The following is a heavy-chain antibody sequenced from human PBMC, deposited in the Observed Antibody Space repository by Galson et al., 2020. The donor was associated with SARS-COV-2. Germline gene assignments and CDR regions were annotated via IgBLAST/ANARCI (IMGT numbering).Heavy chain of an antibody. D-gene: IGHD1-26*01. CDR2: ISYDGSNK. Sequence: GGSLRLSCAASGFTFSSYAMHWVRQAPGKGLEWVAVISYDGSNKYYADSVKGRFTISRDNSKNTLYLQMNSLRAEDTAVYYCARDKSGSYYGPFDYWGQGTLVTVSS. CDR1: GFTFSSYA. CDR3: ARDKSGSYYGPFDY. V-gene: IGHV3-30*04. J-gene: IGHJ4*02.